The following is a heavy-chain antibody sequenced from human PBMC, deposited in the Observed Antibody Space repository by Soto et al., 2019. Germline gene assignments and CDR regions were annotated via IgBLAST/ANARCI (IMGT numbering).Heavy chain of an antibody. Sequence: PGGSLRLSCGVSGFTVTGNGVSWVRQAPGKGLEWVSAISPNGQGTWYADSVKGRFTISRDISRNTVFLQMDSLRAEDTAVYYCAKDRQYPRDYFLYWCQGT. CDR3: AKDRQYPRDYFLY. CDR1: GFTVTGNG. D-gene: IGHD4-4*01. J-gene: IGHJ4*02. CDR2: ISPNGQGT. V-gene: IGHV3-23*01.